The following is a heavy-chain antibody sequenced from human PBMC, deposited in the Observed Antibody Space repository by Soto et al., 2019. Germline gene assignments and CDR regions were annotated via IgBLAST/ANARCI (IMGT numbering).Heavy chain of an antibody. CDR2: VHYSGNT. Sequence: SETLSLTCPVSGYSISSGYHWAWIRPPPGKGLEWLGSVHYSGNTYYNPSLKSRLTTSVDKSKNQFSLNLSSVTAADTAVYYCARQDRVVAEGRWFDPWGQGTLVTVSS. J-gene: IGHJ5*02. CDR3: ARQDRVVAEGRWFDP. V-gene: IGHV4-38-2*01. D-gene: IGHD2-15*01. CDR1: GYSISSGYH.